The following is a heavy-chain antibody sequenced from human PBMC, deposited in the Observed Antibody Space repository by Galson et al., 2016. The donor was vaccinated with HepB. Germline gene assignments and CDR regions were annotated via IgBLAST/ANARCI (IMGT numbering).Heavy chain of an antibody. CDR1: GFTVSSTY. Sequence: SLRLSCAASGFTVSSTYMSWVRQAPGKGLEWVSVTYSGGDTYYADSVKGRFTISRDNSKNTLYHQMNSLRAEDTAVYYCATDSPHSSSWGSHWGQGTLVTVSS. CDR3: ATDSPHSSSWGSH. CDR2: TYSGGDT. V-gene: IGHV3-53*01. D-gene: IGHD6-13*01. J-gene: IGHJ4*02.